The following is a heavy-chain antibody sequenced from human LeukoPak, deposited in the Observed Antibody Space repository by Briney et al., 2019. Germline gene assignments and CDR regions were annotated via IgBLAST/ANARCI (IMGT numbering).Heavy chain of an antibody. D-gene: IGHD6-13*01. V-gene: IGHV1-2*02. J-gene: IGHJ5*02. CDR1: GYTLTGYY. Sequence: ASVKVSCKASGYTLTGYYMHWVRQAPGQGLEWRGWINPNSGATTDAKKFQGSVTMTRDTFISTAYMELSRLRSDDTAVYYCGGDWEYSSSWYAWFDPWGQGTLVTVSS. CDR2: INPNSGAT. CDR3: GGDWEYSSSWYAWFDP.